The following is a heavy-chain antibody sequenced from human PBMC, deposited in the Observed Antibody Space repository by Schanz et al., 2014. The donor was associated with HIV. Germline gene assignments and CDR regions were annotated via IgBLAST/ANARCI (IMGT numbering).Heavy chain of an antibody. V-gene: IGHV4-61*08. CDR3: ARGLWEPRAIDI. Sequence: QVHVQESGPGLVKPSETLSLTCTVSRVSVSGEAYFWSWIRQPPGKELEWIGRIYFSGNTYYNPSLKSRVTMSVDTSQNQFSLNLSSMTAADTAVYYCARGLWEPRAIDIWGQGTMVTVSS. CDR2: IYFSGNT. J-gene: IGHJ3*02. CDR1: RVSVSGEAYF. D-gene: IGHD1-26*01.